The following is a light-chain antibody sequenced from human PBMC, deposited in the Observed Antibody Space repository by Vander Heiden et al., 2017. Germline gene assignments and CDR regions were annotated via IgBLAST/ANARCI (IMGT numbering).Light chain of an antibody. CDR3: QQYNNWPL. CDR2: GAS. Sequence: VMTPSPATLSVAAGRSATLSRRTRTSVSSNVAWYQQKPGQAPRLLIYGASTRATGIPARFSGSGSGTEFTLTISSLQSEDFAVYYCQQYNNWPLFGPGTKVDIK. CDR1: TSVSSN. J-gene: IGKJ3*01. V-gene: IGKV3-15*01.